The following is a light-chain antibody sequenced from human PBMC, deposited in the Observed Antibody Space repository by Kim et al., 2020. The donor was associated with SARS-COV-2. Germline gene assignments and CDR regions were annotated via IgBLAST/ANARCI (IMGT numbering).Light chain of an antibody. CDR3: QQNYITPFT. Sequence: DIQMTQSPSSLSASVGDRVTITCRTSQSISSHLNWYHQKPGRAPKLLIYAASTLQGGVPSRFSGSGSETDFTHTISSLQPEDFGTYFCQQNYITPFTFGPGTKVDIK. CDR1: QSISSH. CDR2: AAS. J-gene: IGKJ3*01. V-gene: IGKV1-39*01.